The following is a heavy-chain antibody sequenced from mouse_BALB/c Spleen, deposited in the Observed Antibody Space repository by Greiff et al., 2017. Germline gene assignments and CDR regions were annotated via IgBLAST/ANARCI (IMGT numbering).Heavy chain of an antibody. CDR3: TGYYYGSSY. CDR1: GFTFSSYW. Sequence: EVKLMESGGGLVQPGGSMKLSCVASGFTFSSYWMSWVRQSPEKGLEWVAEIRLKSDNYATHYAESVKGKFTISRDDSKSRLYLQMNSLRAEDTGIYYCTGYYYGSSYWGQGTTLTVS. J-gene: IGHJ2*01. V-gene: IGHV6-3*01. D-gene: IGHD1-1*01. CDR2: IRLKSDNYAT.